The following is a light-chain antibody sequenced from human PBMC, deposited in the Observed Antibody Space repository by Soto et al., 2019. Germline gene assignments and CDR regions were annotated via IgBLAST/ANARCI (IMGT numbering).Light chain of an antibody. Sequence: QSVLTQPPSASGTPGQRVTISCSGSSSNIGSNYVYWYQQLPGTAPKLLIYKNNQRPSGVPDRFSGSKSGTSASLAISGLRSEDEAEYYCAAWDDILSGFWVFGGGTKLTVL. CDR2: KNN. V-gene: IGLV1-47*01. CDR3: AAWDDILSGFWV. J-gene: IGLJ3*02. CDR1: SSNIGSNY.